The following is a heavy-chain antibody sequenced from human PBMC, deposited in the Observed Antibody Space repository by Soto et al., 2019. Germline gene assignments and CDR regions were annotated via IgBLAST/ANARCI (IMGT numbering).Heavy chain of an antibody. D-gene: IGHD3-10*01. V-gene: IGHV1-18*04. CDR3: ARDEGIRGFDS. CDR1: GYTFSNYG. J-gene: IGHJ4*02. CDR2: ISGYNGLT. Sequence: QVQLVQSGDEVKNSGASVKVSCKASGYTFSNYGISWVRQSPGQGLEWMGWISGYNGLTAYAQNVKGRVTMTIDTPTTTVFMELTGLRSNVTAVYYCARDEGIRGFDSWGQGTLVTVSS.